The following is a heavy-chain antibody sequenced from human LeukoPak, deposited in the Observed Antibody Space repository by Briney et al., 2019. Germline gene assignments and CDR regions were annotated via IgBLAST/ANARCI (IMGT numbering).Heavy chain of an antibody. CDR2: WHHSGIT. CDR3: ARQYEF. D-gene: IGHD3-10*01. CDR1: GASIISGNYF. J-gene: IGHJ4*02. V-gene: IGHV4-39*01. Sequence: SETLSLTCAVSGASIISGNYFWGWVRQPPGKRLEWIGNWHHSGITYYNPSLKSRVTIVADTSKNQFSLKLASVAAADSAVYFCARQYEFWGQGTLVTVSS.